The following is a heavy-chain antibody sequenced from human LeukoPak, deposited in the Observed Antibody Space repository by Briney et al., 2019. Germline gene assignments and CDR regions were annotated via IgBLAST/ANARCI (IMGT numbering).Heavy chain of an antibody. D-gene: IGHD3-22*01. CDR1: GFTFSDYN. Sequence: PGGSLRLSCTASGFTFSDYNMRWIRQAPGKGLEWVSSISRSGSTKYYADSVKGRFTISRDNAKNSLFLQMNSLRAEDTAVYYCARVTMIVVVISAFDIWGQGTMVTVSS. CDR3: ARVTMIVVVISAFDI. CDR2: ISRSGSTK. V-gene: IGHV3-11*01. J-gene: IGHJ3*02.